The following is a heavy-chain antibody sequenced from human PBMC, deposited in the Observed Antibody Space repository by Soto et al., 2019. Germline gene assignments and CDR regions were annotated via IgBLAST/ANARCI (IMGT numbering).Heavy chain of an antibody. CDR2: IIPIFGTA. Sequence: ASVKVSCKASGGTFSSYAISWVRQAPGQGLEWMGGIIPIFGTANYAQKFQGRVTITADESTSTAYMELSSLRSEDTAVYYCARDQHRDRDDYGGKEWGQGTLVTVSS. CDR3: ARDQHRDRDDYGGKE. J-gene: IGHJ4*02. D-gene: IGHD4-17*01. V-gene: IGHV1-69*13. CDR1: GGTFSSYA.